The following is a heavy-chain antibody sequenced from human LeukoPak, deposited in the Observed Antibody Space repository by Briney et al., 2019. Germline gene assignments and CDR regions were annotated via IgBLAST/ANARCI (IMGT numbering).Heavy chain of an antibody. D-gene: IGHD3-16*02. CDR1: GGSFSGYY. CDR3: AGSNYVWGSYRPRQSDAFDI. V-gene: IGHV4-34*01. Sequence: SETLSLTCAVYGGSFSGYYWSWIRQPPGKGLEWIGEINHSGSTNYNPSLKSRVTMSVDTSKNQFSLKLSSVTAADTAVYYCAGSNYVWGSYRPRQSDAFDIWGRGTMVTVSS. J-gene: IGHJ3*02. CDR2: INHSGST.